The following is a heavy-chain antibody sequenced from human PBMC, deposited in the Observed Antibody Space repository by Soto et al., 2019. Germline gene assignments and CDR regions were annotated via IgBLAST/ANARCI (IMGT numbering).Heavy chain of an antibody. CDR1: GFTFSSYW. CDR3: ARDNIVVVTAYDY. Sequence: LRLSCAASGFTFSSYWMNWVRQAPGKGLEWVANIRQDGSEKYYVDSVKGRFTISRDNAKNSLYLQMNSLRAEDTAVYYCARDNIVVVTAYDYWGQGTLVTVSS. CDR2: IRQDGSEK. D-gene: IGHD2-21*02. J-gene: IGHJ4*02. V-gene: IGHV3-7*03.